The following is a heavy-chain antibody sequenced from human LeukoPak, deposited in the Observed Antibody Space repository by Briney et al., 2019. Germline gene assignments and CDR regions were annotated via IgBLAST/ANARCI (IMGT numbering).Heavy chain of an antibody. V-gene: IGHV4-39*07. CDR1: GGSISSSSYY. Sequence: SETLSLTCTVSGGSISSSSYYWGWIRQPPGKGLEWIGSIYYSGSTYYNPSLKSRVTISVDTSKNQFSLKLSSVTAADTAVYYCAREYLRYFDWYYDYWGQGTLVTVSS. D-gene: IGHD3-9*01. CDR3: AREYLRYFDWYYDY. CDR2: IYYSGST. J-gene: IGHJ4*02.